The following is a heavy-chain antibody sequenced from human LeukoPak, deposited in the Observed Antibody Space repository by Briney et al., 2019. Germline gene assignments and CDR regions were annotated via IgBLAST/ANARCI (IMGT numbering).Heavy chain of an antibody. D-gene: IGHD6-13*01. V-gene: IGHV3-33*01. CDR2: IWYDESNE. CDR1: GFTFSSFV. Sequence: PGRSLRLSCAASGFTFSSFVMHWVRQAPGKGLEWVAVIWYDESNEYYADSVKGRFTISRDNSKNTLYLQMNSLRAEDTAVYYCARDQRSIAAAAKGVYFDYWGQGTLVTVSS. J-gene: IGHJ4*02. CDR3: ARDQRSIAAAAKGVYFDY.